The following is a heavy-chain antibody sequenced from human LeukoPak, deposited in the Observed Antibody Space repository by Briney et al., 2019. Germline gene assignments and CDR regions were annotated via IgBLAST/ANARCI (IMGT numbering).Heavy chain of an antibody. J-gene: IGHJ4*02. D-gene: IGHD3-22*01. CDR3: ARAPHYYDSSGYFY. CDR2: ISFDGSNK. V-gene: IGHV3-30-3*01. CDR1: GFSFSSYE. Sequence: GGSLRLSCAASGFSFSSYEMNWVRQAPGKGLEWVAVISFDGSNKYYADSVKGRFTISRDNSKNTLYLQMNSLRAEDTAVYYCARAPHYYDSSGYFYWGQGTLVTVSS.